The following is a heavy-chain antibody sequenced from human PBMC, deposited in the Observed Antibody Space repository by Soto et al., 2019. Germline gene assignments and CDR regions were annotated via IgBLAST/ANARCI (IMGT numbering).Heavy chain of an antibody. Sequence: GGSLRLSCAASGFTFSSYAMSWVRQAPGKGLEWVSAISGSGGSTYYADSVKGRFTISRDNSKNTLYLQMNSLRAEDTAVYYCAKVPPNLYGDLPYYYMDVWGKGTTVTVSS. CDR2: ISGSGGST. CDR3: AKVPPNLYGDLPYYYMDV. CDR1: GFTFSSYA. J-gene: IGHJ6*03. D-gene: IGHD4-17*01. V-gene: IGHV3-23*01.